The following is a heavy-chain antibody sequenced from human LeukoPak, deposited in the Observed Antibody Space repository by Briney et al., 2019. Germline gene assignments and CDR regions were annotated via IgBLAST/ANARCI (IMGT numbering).Heavy chain of an antibody. Sequence: GASVKVSCKASGYTFNSYEINWGRQATGPGLEWMGWMNPNSGNTGYAQKFQGRVTMTRNTSISTAYMELSSLRSEDTAVYYCARGYVVYYYYYGMDVWGQGTTVTVSS. J-gene: IGHJ6*02. D-gene: IGHD2-15*01. CDR1: GYTFNSYE. V-gene: IGHV1-8*01. CDR2: MNPNSGNT. CDR3: ARGYVVYYYYYGMDV.